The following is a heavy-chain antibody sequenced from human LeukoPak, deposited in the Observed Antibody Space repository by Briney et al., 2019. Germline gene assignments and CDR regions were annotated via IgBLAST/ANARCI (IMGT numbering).Heavy chain of an antibody. CDR3: AREDCSSTSCYTGWFDP. Sequence: ASVKVSCKASGGTFSSYAISWVRQAPGQGLEWMGRIIPIFGIANYAQKFQGRVTITADKSTSTAYMELSSLRSEDTAVYYCAREDCSSTSCYTGWFDPCGQGTLVTVSS. CDR1: GGTFSSYA. J-gene: IGHJ5*02. CDR2: IIPIFGIA. V-gene: IGHV1-69*04. D-gene: IGHD2-2*02.